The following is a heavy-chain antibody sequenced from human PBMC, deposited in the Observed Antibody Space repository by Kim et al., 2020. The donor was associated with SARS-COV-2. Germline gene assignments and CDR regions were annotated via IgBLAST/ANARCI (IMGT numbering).Heavy chain of an antibody. Sequence: GGSLRLSCAASGFTFSSYAMHWVRQAPGKGLEWVAVISYDGSNKYYADSVKGRFTISRDNSKNTLYLQMNSLRAEATAVYYCARDAEPYYDILTGSDYWGQGALVTVSS. CDR1: GFTFSSYA. J-gene: IGHJ4*02. CDR2: ISYDGSNK. V-gene: IGHV3-30-3*01. D-gene: IGHD3-9*01. CDR3: ARDAEPYYDILTGSDY.